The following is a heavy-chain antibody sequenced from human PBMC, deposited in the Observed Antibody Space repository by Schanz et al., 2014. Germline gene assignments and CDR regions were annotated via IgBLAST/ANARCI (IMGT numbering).Heavy chain of an antibody. CDR1: GFTFSSYA. CDR3: AKDLGVDCGDGCFNWYFDL. V-gene: IGHV3-21*04. Sequence: EVQLMESGGGLVKPGGSLRLSCVASGFTFSSYAMSWVRQAPGKGLEWVSYVSRSTPDIYYADSVKGRFTMSRDNAKNSVFLQMNSLRAEDTAVYFCAKDLGVDCGDGCFNWYFDLWGRGTLVTVSS. J-gene: IGHJ2*01. D-gene: IGHD2-21*02. CDR2: VSRSTPDI.